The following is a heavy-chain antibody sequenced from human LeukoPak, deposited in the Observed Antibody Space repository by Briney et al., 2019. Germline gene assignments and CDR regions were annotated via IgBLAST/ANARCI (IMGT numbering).Heavy chain of an antibody. J-gene: IGHJ4*02. CDR1: GITFSSYA. V-gene: IGHV3-23*01. CDR2: ISVSGGST. Sequence: PGGSLRLSCAASGITFSSYAMSWVRQAPGKGLEWVSGISVSGGSTYYADSVKGRFTISRDNSKNTLYLQVNSLRAEDTAVYYCAKGYCSGGSCWDYFDYWGQGTLVTVSS. D-gene: IGHD2-15*01. CDR3: AKGYCSGGSCWDYFDY.